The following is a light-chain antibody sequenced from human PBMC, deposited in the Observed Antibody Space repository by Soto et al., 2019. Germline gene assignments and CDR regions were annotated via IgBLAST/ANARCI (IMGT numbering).Light chain of an antibody. CDR1: QSVSSNY. V-gene: IGKV3-20*01. CDR2: GAS. Sequence: EIVLTQSPGTLSLSPGERAPLSCRASQSVSSNYLAWYQQKPGQSPRLLIYGASNRATGIPDRFSGSGSGTDFTLTISRLEPEDFAVYYCQQYGNSPWTFGQGTKVEI. J-gene: IGKJ1*01. CDR3: QQYGNSPWT.